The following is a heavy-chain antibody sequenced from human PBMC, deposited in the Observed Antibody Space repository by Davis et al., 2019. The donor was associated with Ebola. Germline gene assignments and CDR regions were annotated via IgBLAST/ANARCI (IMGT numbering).Heavy chain of an antibody. D-gene: IGHD6-19*01. CDR2: IYYSGST. V-gene: IGHV4-34*01. J-gene: IGHJ5*02. CDR1: GGSFSGYY. Sequence: MPSETLSLTCAVYGGSFSGYYWSWIRQPPGKGLEWIGSIYYSGSTYYNPSLKSRVTISVDTSKNQFSLQLNSVTPEDTAVYYCARGSGYSSGWYSYWFDPWGQGTLVTVSS. CDR3: ARGSGYSSGWYSYWFDP.